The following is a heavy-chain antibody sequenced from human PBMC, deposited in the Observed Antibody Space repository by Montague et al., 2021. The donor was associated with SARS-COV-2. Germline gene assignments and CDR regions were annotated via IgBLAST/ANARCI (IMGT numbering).Heavy chain of an antibody. J-gene: IGHJ3*01. D-gene: IGHD3-22*01. Sequence: ETLSLTCAVSGGSVSDTDYYWGWVRRPPGKGLEWLGTTVQSGNSFSDPSLKSRLSIFVHASMNEVSLSLASVTAADTAIYYCARLKRYFDSSGSPSAFDFWGQGTKVTVSS. CDR1: GGSVSDTDYY. CDR3: ARLKRYFDSSGSPSAFDF. CDR2: TVQSGNS. V-gene: IGHV4-39*01.